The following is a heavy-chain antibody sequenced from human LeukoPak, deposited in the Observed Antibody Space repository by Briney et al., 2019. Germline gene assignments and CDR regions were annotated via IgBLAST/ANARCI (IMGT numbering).Heavy chain of an antibody. Sequence: PGGSLRLSCAASGFTVSSNYMSWVRQAPGKGLEWVSVIHSGGSTYYADSVKGRFTISRDNSKNTLYLQMNSLRAEDTAVYYCARITTVTTWYFDYWGQGTLVTVSS. J-gene: IGHJ4*02. V-gene: IGHV3-66*02. CDR3: ARITTVTTWYFDY. D-gene: IGHD4-17*01. CDR2: IHSGGST. CDR1: GFTVSSNY.